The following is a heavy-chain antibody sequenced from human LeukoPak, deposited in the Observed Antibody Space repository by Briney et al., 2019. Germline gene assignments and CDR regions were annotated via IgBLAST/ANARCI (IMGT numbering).Heavy chain of an antibody. CDR2: IYSGGST. CDR3: AKDMEDYGGNSFDS. J-gene: IGHJ4*02. V-gene: IGHV3-53*01. CDR1: GFTVSSNY. D-gene: IGHD4-23*01. Sequence: GGSLRLSCAASGFTVSSNYMSWVRQAPGKGLEWVSVIYSGGSTYYADSVKGRFTVSRDNNKNSVYLEMKDLTMEDTALYYCAKDMEDYGGNSFDSWGEGTLVTVSS.